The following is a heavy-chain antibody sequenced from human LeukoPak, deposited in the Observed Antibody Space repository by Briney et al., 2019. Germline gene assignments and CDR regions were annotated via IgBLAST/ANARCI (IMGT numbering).Heavy chain of an antibody. D-gene: IGHD6-19*01. CDR2: ISGSGGST. J-gene: IGHJ4*02. V-gene: IGHV3-23*01. CDR3: AKKIKAAHYSSGCFDY. CDR1: GLTFSSYA. Sequence: PGGSLRLSCAASGLTFSSYAMSWVRQAPGKGLEWVSAISGSGGSTYYADSVKGRLTISRDNSKNTLYLQMHSLRADDTAVYYCAKKIKAAHYSSGCFDYWGQGALVTVSS.